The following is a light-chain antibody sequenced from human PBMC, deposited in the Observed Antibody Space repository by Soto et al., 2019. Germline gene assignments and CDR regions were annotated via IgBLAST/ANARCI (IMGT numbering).Light chain of an antibody. V-gene: IGLV1-51*01. CDR2: DNN. CDR1: SSNIGKNY. CDR3: GTWDDSLRGWV. Sequence: QSVLTQPPSMSAAPGQKVTFSCSGSSSNIGKNYVSWYQQFPGTAPKLLIYDNNKRPSGIPDRFSGSKSGTSATLGITGLQTGDEADYFCGTWDDSLRGWVFGGGTKLTVL. J-gene: IGLJ3*02.